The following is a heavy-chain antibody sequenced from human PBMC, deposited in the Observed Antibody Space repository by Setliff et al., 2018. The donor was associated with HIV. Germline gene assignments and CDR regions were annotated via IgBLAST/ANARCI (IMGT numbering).Heavy chain of an antibody. Sequence: PGGSLRLSCAASRFNISTHTVNWVRQAPGKGLEWVSSISSTGQYVHYADSLQGRFTISRDNAKNTLSLQMNSLRAEDTAVYYCARAYCNSMRCYLLGESYYYYYMDVWGKGATVTVSS. CDR2: ISSTGQYV. V-gene: IGHV3-21*01. J-gene: IGHJ6*03. D-gene: IGHD2-2*01. CDR1: RFNISTHT. CDR3: ARAYCNSMRCYLLGESYYYYYMDV.